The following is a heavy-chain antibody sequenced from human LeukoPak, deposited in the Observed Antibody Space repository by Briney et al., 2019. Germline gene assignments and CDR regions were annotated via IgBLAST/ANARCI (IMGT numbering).Heavy chain of an antibody. D-gene: IGHD6-13*01. CDR1: GFAFSSYR. CDR2: ISSSSSYI. Sequence: GGSLRLSCAASGFAFSSYRMNWVRQAPGKGLEWVSSISSSSSYIYYADSVKGRFTISRDNAKNSLYLQMHSLRAEDTAVYYWARGKAGYGMHVWGQGTTVTVSS. V-gene: IGHV3-21*01. CDR3: ARGKAGYGMHV. J-gene: IGHJ6*02.